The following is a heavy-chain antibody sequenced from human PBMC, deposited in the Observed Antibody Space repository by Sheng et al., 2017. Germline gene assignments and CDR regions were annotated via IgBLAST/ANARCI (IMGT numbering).Heavy chain of an antibody. V-gene: IGHV3-9*01. Sequence: EVQLVESGGALVQPGRSLRVSCSTSGLTFDDYAMHWIRQSPGKGLEWVSGISWNSGRKVYAESVKGRFNISRDTFQNSLFLEMNSLRPEDTAIYYCAKGSGRALEWLPHFDSWGQGTLVVVSS. CDR3: AKGSGRALEWLPHFDS. D-gene: IGHD3-3*01. CDR2: ISWNSGRK. J-gene: IGHJ4*02. CDR1: GLTFDDYA.